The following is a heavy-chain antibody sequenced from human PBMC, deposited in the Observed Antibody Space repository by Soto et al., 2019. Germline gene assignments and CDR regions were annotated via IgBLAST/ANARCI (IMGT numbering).Heavy chain of an antibody. CDR1: GGTFSSYA. CDR2: IIPIFGTA. Sequence: SVKVSCKASGGTFSSYAISWVRQAPGQGLEWMGGIIPIFGTANYAQKFQGRVTITADESTSTAYMELSSLRSEDTAVYYCAGDSPRSEGDGYNLDYWGQGTLVTVSS. J-gene: IGHJ4*02. CDR3: AGDSPRSEGDGYNLDY. D-gene: IGHD5-12*01. V-gene: IGHV1-69*13.